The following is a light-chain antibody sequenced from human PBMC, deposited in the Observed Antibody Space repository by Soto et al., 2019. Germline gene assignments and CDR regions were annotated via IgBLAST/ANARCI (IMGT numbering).Light chain of an antibody. Sequence: VAKCPGTLSRSPGERATLCCRASQSVSNNYLAWYQQKPGQAPRLLIYGASNRATGIPDRFSGSGSGTDFTLTISRLEPEDVAVYYCQQYGSSGTFGQGTKVDIK. CDR2: GAS. J-gene: IGKJ1*01. CDR1: QSVSNNY. CDR3: QQYGSSGT. V-gene: IGKV3-20*01.